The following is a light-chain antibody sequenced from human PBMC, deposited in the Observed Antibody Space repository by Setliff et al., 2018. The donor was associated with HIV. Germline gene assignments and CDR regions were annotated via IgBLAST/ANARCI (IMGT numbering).Light chain of an antibody. CDR2: EVS. CDR1: STDVGGYDH. CDR3: CSYAGSSTTYV. J-gene: IGLJ1*01. Sequence: QSALTQPPSASGSPGQSVTISCTGASTDVGGYDHVSWYQQHPGKPPKVVISEVSQRPSGVPDRFSGSKSGNTAFLTVSGLQAEDEADYYCCSYAGSSTTYVFGTGTKVTVL. V-gene: IGLV2-8*01.